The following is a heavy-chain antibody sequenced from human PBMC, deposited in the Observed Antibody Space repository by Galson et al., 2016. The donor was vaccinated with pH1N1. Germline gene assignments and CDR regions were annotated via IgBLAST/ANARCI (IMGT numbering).Heavy chain of an antibody. CDR1: AFSVRNNF. CDR2: IYSDGST. J-gene: IGHJ4*02. V-gene: IGHV3-53*01. Sequence: SLRLSCAGYAFSVRNNFMTWVRQPPGKALEWVSTIYSDGSTNYGDFVKGRFTVPSDISENTVFLQLNSLRVDDTAVYYCARDKRRYFDSWGQGTLVTVSP. CDR3: ARDKRRYFDS.